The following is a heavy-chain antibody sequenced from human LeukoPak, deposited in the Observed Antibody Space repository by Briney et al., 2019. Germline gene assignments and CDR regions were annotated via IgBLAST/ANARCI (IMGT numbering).Heavy chain of an antibody. V-gene: IGHV4-59*01. CDR2: IYYSGST. D-gene: IGHD6-25*01. CDR3: ASAYSSGGAFDI. CDR1: CVSISSYY. J-gene: IGHJ3*02. Sequence: SETLSLPCTGSCVSISSYYWSWIRQPPGKGLEWIGYIYYSGSTNYNPSLKSRVTISVDTSKNQFSLKLSSVTAADTAVYYCASAYSSGGAFDIWGQGTMVTVSS.